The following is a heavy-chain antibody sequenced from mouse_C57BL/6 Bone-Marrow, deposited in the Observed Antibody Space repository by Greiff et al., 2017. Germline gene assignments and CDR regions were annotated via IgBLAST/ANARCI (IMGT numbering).Heavy chain of an antibody. D-gene: IGHD1-1*01. CDR2: IDPETGGT. Sequence: QVQLQQSGAELVRPGASVTLSCKASGYTFTDYEMHWVKQTPVHGLEWIGAIDPETGGTAYNQKFKGKAILTADKSSSTAYMELRSLTSEDSAVYYCTRERVYYYGSRYYAMDYWGQGTSVTVSS. V-gene: IGHV1-15*01. CDR1: GYTFTDYE. J-gene: IGHJ4*01. CDR3: TRERVYYYGSRYYAMDY.